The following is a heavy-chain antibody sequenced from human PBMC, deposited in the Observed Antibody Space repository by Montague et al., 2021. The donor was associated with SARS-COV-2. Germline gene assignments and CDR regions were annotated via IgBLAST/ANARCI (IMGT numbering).Heavy chain of an antibody. V-gene: IGHV4-4*02. Sequence: SETLSLTCRVSGDSISTSTWWTWVRQTPGKGLEWIGEIFHSGTINYNPSLKSRVSISVDKSNNQFSLRLSSLIAADTAAYYCATLSRRTAAGTRDYFGLDVWGQGTTVGVSS. CDR1: GDSISTSTW. J-gene: IGHJ6*02. D-gene: IGHD6-13*01. CDR3: ATLSRRTAAGTRDYFGLDV. CDR2: IFHSGTI.